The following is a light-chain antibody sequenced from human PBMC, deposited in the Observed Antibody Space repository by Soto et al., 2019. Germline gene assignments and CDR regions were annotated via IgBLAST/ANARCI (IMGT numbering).Light chain of an antibody. J-gene: IGKJ5*01. V-gene: IGKV3-15*01. CDR1: QSVSSN. CDR3: QQYYRWPIT. Sequence: EIVMTQSPATLSVSPGERATLSCRASQSVSSNLAWSQQKPGQAPRLLIYETSTRATGVPARFSGSGSGTEFTLTITSLQSEDFAVYYCQQYYRWPITFGQGTRLEIK. CDR2: ETS.